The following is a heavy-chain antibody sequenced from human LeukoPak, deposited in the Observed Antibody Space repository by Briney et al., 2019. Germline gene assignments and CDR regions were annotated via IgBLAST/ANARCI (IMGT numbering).Heavy chain of an antibody. CDR2: IYYSGST. D-gene: IGHD6-13*01. V-gene: IGHV4-39*01. CDR1: GGCISSSSYY. Sequence: SETLSLTCTVSGGCISSSSYYWGWIRQPPGKGLEWIGGIYYSGSTFYNPSLKSRITISVDTSKNQFSLKLSSVTAADTAVYYCARHRHEAGSWYHYYYMDVWGKGTTVTVSS. J-gene: IGHJ6*03. CDR3: ARHRHEAGSWYHYYYMDV.